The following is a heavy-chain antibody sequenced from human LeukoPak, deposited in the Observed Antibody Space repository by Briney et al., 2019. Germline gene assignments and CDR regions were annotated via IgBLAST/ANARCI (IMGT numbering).Heavy chain of an antibody. CDR2: IVVGSGNT. Sequence: ASVKVSCKASGFTFTSSAMQWVRQARGQRLEWIGWIVVGSGNTNYAQKFQERVTITRDMSTSTAYMELSSLRSEDTAVYYCAALDGYSSGRIPNDYWGQGTLVTVSS. CDR3: AALDGYSSGRIPNDY. CDR1: GFTFTSSA. D-gene: IGHD6-19*01. J-gene: IGHJ4*02. V-gene: IGHV1-58*02.